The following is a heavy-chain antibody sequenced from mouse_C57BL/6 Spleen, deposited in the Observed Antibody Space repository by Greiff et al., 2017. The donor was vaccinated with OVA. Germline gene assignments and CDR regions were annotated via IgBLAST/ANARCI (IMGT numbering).Heavy chain of an antibody. J-gene: IGHJ3*01. Sequence: VQLQQSGAELVRPGASVKLSCTASGFNIKDDYMHWVKQRPEQGLEWIGWIDPENGDTEYASKFQGKATITADTSSNTAYLQLSSLTSEDTAVYYCTTLPTIVTEAYWGQGTLVTVSA. V-gene: IGHV14-4*01. CDR2: IDPENGDT. CDR1: GFNIKDDY. CDR3: TTLPTIVTEAY. D-gene: IGHD2-5*01.